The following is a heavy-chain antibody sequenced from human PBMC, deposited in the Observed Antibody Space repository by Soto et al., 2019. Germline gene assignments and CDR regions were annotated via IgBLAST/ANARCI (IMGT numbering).Heavy chain of an antibody. CDR1: GYTFTGYY. J-gene: IGHJ4*02. CDR2: INPKTGCT. Sequence: GASVKVSFKTSGYTFTGYYLNWVRQAPGRGLEWVGWINPKTGCTNNAQKFQGRVTMTTDTSISTGYMELSGLKSDDTAVYYCVTGDHLVRWGQGTRVTVSS. D-gene: IGHD6-6*01. V-gene: IGHV1-2*02. CDR3: VTGDHLVR.